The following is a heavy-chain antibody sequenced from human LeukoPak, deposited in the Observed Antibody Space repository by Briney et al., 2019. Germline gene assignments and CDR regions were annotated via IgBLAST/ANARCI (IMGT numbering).Heavy chain of an antibody. CDR1: GGSISSYY. CDR3: ARAPYYDFWSAYRSWFDP. V-gene: IGHV4-59*01. D-gene: IGHD3-3*01. J-gene: IGHJ5*02. CDR2: IYSIGST. Sequence: PSETLSLTXTVSGGSISSYYWSWIRQSPGKGLEWAGYIYSIGSTNYNPSLKSRVTISVDTSKNQFSLKLSSVTAADTAVYYCARAPYYDFWSAYRSWFDPWGQGTLVTVSS.